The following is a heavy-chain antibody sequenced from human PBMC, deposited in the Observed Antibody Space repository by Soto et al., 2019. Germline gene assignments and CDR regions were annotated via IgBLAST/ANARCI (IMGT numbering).Heavy chain of an antibody. D-gene: IGHD3-10*01. CDR3: ARDLSGSVGESPVYYYYYMDV. V-gene: IGHV1-69*04. CDR2: IIPILGIA. J-gene: IGHJ6*03. CDR1: GGTFSSYT. Sequence: ASVKVSCKASGGTFSSYTISWVRQAPGQGLEWMGRIIPILGIANYAQKFQGRVTITADKSTSTAYMELSSLRSEDTAVYYCARDLSGSVGESPVYYYYYMDVWGKGTTVTVSS.